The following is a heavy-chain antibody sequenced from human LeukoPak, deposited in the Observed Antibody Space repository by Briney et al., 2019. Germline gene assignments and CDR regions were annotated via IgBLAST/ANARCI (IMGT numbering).Heavy chain of an antibody. CDR2: IYYNGSA. D-gene: IGHD1-14*01. CDR3: ARDRIGTVDY. J-gene: IGHJ4*02. V-gene: IGHV4-59*01. Sequence: PSETLSLTCTVSGGSINSYVWSWIRQPPGKGLEWIGYIYYNGSANYNPSLKSRVTILLGTSRNQFSLRLSSVTAADTAVYYCARDRIGTVDYWGQRTLVTVSS. CDR1: GGSINSYV.